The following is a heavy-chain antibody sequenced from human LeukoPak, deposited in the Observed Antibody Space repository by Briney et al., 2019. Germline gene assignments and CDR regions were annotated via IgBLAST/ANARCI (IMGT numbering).Heavy chain of an antibody. CDR3: ARDRLWAITITGGMDV. CDR2: INTNTGNP. Sequence: GASVKVSCKASGYTFTSYAMNWVRQAPGQGLERMGWINTNTGNPTYAQGFTGRFVFSLDTSVSTAYLQISSLKAEDTAVYYCARDRLWAITITGGMDVWGQGTTVTVSS. D-gene: IGHD3-3*01. CDR1: GYTFTSYA. V-gene: IGHV7-4-1*02. J-gene: IGHJ6*02.